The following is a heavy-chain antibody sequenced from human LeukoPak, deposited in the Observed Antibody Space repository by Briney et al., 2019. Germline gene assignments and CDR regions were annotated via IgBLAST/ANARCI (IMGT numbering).Heavy chain of an antibody. Sequence: GGSLRLSCAASGFTFSSYAIYWVRQAPGKGLEWVSSISGSDTSTYYADSVKGRFTISRDNSKNTLELQMDSLRAEDTAVYYCTKARSASSSSCYNYWGQGILVTVSS. CDR1: GFTFSSYA. V-gene: IGHV3-23*01. J-gene: IGHJ4*02. CDR2: ISGSDTST. D-gene: IGHD2-2*02. CDR3: TKARSASSSSCYNY.